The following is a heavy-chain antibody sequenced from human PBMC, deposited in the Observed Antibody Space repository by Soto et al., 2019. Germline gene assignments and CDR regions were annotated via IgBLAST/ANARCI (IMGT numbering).Heavy chain of an antibody. D-gene: IGHD5-12*01. V-gene: IGHV1-18*01. CDR1: GYTFSTYG. CDR2: ISAYNGNK. Sequence: ASVKFSCKAAGYTFSTYGINWVRQAPGQGLECMGWISAYNGNKKYAQKVEGRVTMTTDTSTTTAYMELRSLRSDDTAVYYCSRSYDEYGMDVWGQGTTDTVS. J-gene: IGHJ6*02. CDR3: SRSYDEYGMDV.